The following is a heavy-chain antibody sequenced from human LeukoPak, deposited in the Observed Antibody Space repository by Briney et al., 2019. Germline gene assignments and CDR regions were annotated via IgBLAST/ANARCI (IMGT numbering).Heavy chain of an antibody. CDR1: GFTFSSYG. CDR2: ISYDGSNK. V-gene: IGHV3-30*18. Sequence: QSGGSLRLSCAASGFTFSSYGMHWVRQAPGKGLEWVAVISYDGSNKYYADSVKGRFTISRDNSKNTLYLQMNSLRAEDTAVYYCAKDRSHYFDYWGQGTLVTVSS. J-gene: IGHJ4*02. D-gene: IGHD1-26*01. CDR3: AKDRSHYFDY.